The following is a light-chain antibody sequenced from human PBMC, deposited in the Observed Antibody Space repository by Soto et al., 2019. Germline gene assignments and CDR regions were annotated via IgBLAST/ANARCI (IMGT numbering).Light chain of an antibody. CDR3: QQSYSTPRA. CDR1: QSISSY. J-gene: IGKJ1*01. CDR2: AAS. V-gene: IGKV1-39*01. Sequence: DIQMTQSPSSLSASVGDRVTITCRASQSISSYLNWYQQKPGKAPKLLIYAASSSQSGVPSRFSGSGSGTDFTLTISSLQPEDIATYYCQQSYSTPRAFGQGTKVDIK.